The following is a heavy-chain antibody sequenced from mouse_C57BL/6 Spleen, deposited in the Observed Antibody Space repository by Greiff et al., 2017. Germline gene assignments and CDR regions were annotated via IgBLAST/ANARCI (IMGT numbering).Heavy chain of an antibody. V-gene: IGHV5-16*01. Sequence: EVKVVESEGGLVQPGSSMKLSCTASGFTFSDYYMAWVRQVPEKGLEWVANINYDGSSTYYLDSLKSRFIISRDNAKNILYLQMSSLKSEDTATYYCARDGDYYGWYFDVWGTGTTVTVSS. J-gene: IGHJ1*03. CDR3: ARDGDYYGWYFDV. CDR2: INYDGSST. D-gene: IGHD1-1*01. CDR1: GFTFSDYY.